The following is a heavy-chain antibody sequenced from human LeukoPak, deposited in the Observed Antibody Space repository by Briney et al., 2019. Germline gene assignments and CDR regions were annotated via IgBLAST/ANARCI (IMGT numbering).Heavy chain of an antibody. CDR1: GYTFTSYG. V-gene: IGHV1-18*01. J-gene: IGHJ4*02. CDR2: ISAYNGNT. D-gene: IGHD3-22*01. Sequence: ASVKVSCKASGYTFTSYGISWVRQAPGQGLEWMGWISAYNGNTNYAQKLQGRVTMTTDTSTSTAYMELRSLRSDDTAVYYCARDMMLDDSSGYCDYWGQGTLVTVSS. CDR3: ARDMMLDDSSGYCDY.